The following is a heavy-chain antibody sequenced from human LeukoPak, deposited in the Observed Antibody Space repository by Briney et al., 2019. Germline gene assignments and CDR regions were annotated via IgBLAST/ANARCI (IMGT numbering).Heavy chain of an antibody. D-gene: IGHD3-3*01. CDR1: GGSISSSSYY. J-gene: IGHJ6*03. CDR3: ARGASFGVVNDNYYYVDV. V-gene: IGHV4-39*07. CDR2: IYYSGST. Sequence: NASETLSLTCTVSGGSISSSSYYWGWIRQPPGKGLEWIGSIYYSGSTYYNPSLKSRVTISVDTSKNQFSLKLSSVTAADTAVYYCARGASFGVVNDNYYYVDVWGKGTTVTVSS.